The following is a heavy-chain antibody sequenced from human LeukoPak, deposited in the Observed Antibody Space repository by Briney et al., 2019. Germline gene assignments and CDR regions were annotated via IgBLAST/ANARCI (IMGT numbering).Heavy chain of an antibody. D-gene: IGHD3-22*01. J-gene: IGHJ4*02. V-gene: IGHV3-43*02. CDR1: GFAFHDYV. CDR2: ISGDGGDT. CDR3: AKVGESSGGYYSFDY. Sequence: GGSLRLSCAASGFAFHDYVMHWVRHVPGKGVEWVSLISGDGGDTYYADSVRGRFAISSDNRKNSLYLQMDSLRTEDTALYYCAKVGESSGGYYSFDYWGQGTLVTVSS.